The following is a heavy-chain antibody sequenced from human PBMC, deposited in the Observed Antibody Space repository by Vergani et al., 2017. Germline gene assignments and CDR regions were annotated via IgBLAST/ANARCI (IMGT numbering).Heavy chain of an antibody. CDR3: AKGIVATITRYYMDV. J-gene: IGHJ6*03. CDR1: GFTFDDYA. D-gene: IGHD5-12*01. Sequence: EVQLVESGGGLVQPGRSLRLSCAASGFTFDDYAMHWVRQAPGKGLEWVSGISRNSGSIGYADSVKGRFTISRDNAKNSLYLQMNSLRAEDTALYYCAKGIVATITRYYMDVWGKGTTVTVSS. V-gene: IGHV3-9*01. CDR2: ISRNSGSI.